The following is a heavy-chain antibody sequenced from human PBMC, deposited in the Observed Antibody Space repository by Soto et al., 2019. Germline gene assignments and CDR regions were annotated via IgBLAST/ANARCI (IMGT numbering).Heavy chain of an antibody. CDR1: GFSLSTSGVG. J-gene: IGHJ6*02. Sequence: QITLKESGPTLVKPTQTLTLTCTFSGFSLSTSGVGVGWIRQPPGKALEWLALIYWDDDKRYSPSLKSRLTSTKYTSKNQVVLTMTNMDPVDTATYYCAHKVRKPPDYYGMDVWGQGTTVTVSS. CDR3: AHKVRKPPDYYGMDV. CDR2: IYWDDDK. V-gene: IGHV2-5*02.